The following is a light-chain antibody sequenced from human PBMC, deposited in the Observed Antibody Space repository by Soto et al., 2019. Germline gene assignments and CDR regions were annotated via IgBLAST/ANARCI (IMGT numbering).Light chain of an antibody. CDR3: QQYGSSGT. J-gene: IGKJ1*01. CDR1: QSFSNNY. V-gene: IGKV3-20*01. CDR2: GAS. Sequence: EIVLTQSPGTLSLSPGERATLSCRASQSFSNNYLAWYQQKPGQAPRLLIYGASNRATGIPDRFSGSGSGTDFTLTISRLEPEDFAVYYCQQYGSSGTFGQGTTGDIK.